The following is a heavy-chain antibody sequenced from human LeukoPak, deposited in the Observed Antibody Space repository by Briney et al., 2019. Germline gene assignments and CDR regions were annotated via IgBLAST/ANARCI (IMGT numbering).Heavy chain of an antibody. CDR3: ASLGDTSYIVAPIY. V-gene: IGHV5-51*01. CDR2: IYPGDSDT. Sequence: GESLKISCKGSGYSFTNYWIGWVRQMPGKGLEWMGIIYPGDSDTRYSPSFLGQVTISADKSVSTAYLQWSSLKASDTAMYYCASLGDTSYIVAPIYWGQGTLVTVSS. J-gene: IGHJ4*02. CDR1: GYSFTNYW. D-gene: IGHD5-12*01.